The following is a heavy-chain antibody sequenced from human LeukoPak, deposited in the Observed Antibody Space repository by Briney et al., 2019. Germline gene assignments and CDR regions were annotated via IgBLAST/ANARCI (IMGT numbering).Heavy chain of an antibody. J-gene: IGHJ6*03. CDR2: IISSSSYI. D-gene: IGHD2-2*02. CDR1: GFTFSSYS. Sequence: GGSLRLSCAASGFTFSSYSMNWVRQAPGKGLEWVSSIISSSSYIYYADSVKGRFTISRDNAKNSLYLQMNSLRAEDTAVYYCARDVHTDPEGNYYYYMDVWGKGTTVTVSS. CDR3: ARDVHTDPEGNYYYYMDV. V-gene: IGHV3-21*01.